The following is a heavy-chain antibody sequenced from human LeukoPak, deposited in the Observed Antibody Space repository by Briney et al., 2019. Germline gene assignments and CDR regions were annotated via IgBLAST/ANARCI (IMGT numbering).Heavy chain of an antibody. J-gene: IGHJ4*02. CDR2: ISSSATYT. V-gene: IGHV3-11*06. Sequence: GGSLRLSCTASGITFNDYYKSWIRQAPGKGLEWVSYISSSATYTKYADSVKGRCTISRDNAKNSPYLQMNSLRAEDTAVYYCASHGGHDYFDYWGQGTLVTVSS. D-gene: IGHD5-12*01. CDR3: ASHGGHDYFDY. CDR1: GITFNDYY.